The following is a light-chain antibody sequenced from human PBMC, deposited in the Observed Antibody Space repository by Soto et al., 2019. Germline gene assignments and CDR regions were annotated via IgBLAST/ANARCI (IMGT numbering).Light chain of an antibody. CDR3: QKYSSVPV. Sequence: DIPMTQSPTSLSASVGDRVTITCRASQDIRNFVAWYQQKPGKAPKLLIYAASTLQSGVPSRFSGSGSGTDFTLTINSLQLEDVATYSCQKYSSVPVFGPGTKVEIK. V-gene: IGKV1-27*01. J-gene: IGKJ3*01. CDR1: QDIRNF. CDR2: AAS.